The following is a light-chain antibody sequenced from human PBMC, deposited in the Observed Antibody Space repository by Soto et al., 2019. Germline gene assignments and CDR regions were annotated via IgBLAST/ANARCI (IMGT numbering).Light chain of an antibody. CDR3: QEYNSH. V-gene: IGKV1-5*03. J-gene: IGKJ4*01. CDR2: KAS. CDR1: QIIDNW. Sequence: DTQMTQSPSTLSASVGDRVTITCRASQIIDNWLAWYQQKPGKAPKLLIYKASNLESGVPSRFRGSGYGTECTITISSLQPDDSATYYCQEYNSHFGGGTKVEIK.